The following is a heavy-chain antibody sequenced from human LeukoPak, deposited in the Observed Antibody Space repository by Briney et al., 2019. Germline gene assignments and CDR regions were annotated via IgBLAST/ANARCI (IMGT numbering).Heavy chain of an antibody. CDR2: INPSGGSA. V-gene: IGHV1-46*01. CDR1: GYTFTSYY. Sequence: ASVKVSCKASGYTFTSYYMHWVRQAPGQGLEWMGIINPSGGSASYAQKFQGRVTMTRDTSTSTDYMELSSLRSEDTAVYYCARDLYPVDTAKVNPDYWGQGTLVTVSS. J-gene: IGHJ4*02. CDR3: ARDLYPVDTAKVNPDY. D-gene: IGHD5-18*01.